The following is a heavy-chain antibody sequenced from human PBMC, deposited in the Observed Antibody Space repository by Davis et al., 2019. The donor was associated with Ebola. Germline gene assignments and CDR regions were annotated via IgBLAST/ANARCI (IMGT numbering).Heavy chain of an antibody. D-gene: IGHD3-3*01. CDR3: AKSGLSFGVVKYHYGMDV. Sequence: PGGSLRLSCAASGFTFSSYGMHWVRQAPGKGLEWVAVIWYDGSNKYYADSMKGRFTISRDNSKNTLYLQMNSLRAEDTAVYYCAKSGLSFGVVKYHYGMDVWGKGTTVTVSS. J-gene: IGHJ6*04. CDR2: IWYDGSNK. V-gene: IGHV3-33*06. CDR1: GFTFSSYG.